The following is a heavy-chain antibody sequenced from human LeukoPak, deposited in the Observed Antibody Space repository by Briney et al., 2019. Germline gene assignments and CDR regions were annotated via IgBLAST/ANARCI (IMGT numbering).Heavy chain of an antibody. CDR3: AKWGDYDVLTGYYVSDF. D-gene: IGHD3-9*01. CDR1: GFIFSNYA. V-gene: IGHV3-23*01. CDR2: ISGRSDNT. J-gene: IGHJ4*02. Sequence: GASLRLSCAASGFIFSNYAMYWVRQAPGKGLEWVSTISGRSDNTYYADSVKGRFTLSRDSSKNTLYLQMNSLRADDTAVYYCAKWGDYDVLTGYYVSDFWGQGTLVTVSS.